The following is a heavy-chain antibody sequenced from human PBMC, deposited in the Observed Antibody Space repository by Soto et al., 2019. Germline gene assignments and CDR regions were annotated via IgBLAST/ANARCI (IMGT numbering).Heavy chain of an antibody. J-gene: IGHJ4*02. V-gene: IGHV3-30*18. CDR1: GFTFSSYG. D-gene: IGHD2-2*01. Sequence: QVQLVESGGGVVQPGRSLRLSCVGSGFTFSSYGMHWVRQAPGKGLEWVAVVSYNGRKEYYADSVKGRFSISRDNSKNTLYVQMNTLRDEDTAVYYCAKDSLRGEVPAVLNFDNWGRGTLVIVSS. CDR2: VSYNGRKE. CDR3: AKDSLRGEVPAVLNFDN.